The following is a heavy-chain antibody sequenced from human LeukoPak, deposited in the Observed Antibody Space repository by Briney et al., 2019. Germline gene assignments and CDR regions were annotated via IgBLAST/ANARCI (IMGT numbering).Heavy chain of an antibody. V-gene: IGHV4-39*01. CDR2: IYYSGST. D-gene: IGHD5-24*01. CDR1: GVSISSSSYY. CDR3: ARYRDGYNSGAFDI. Sequence: PSETLSLTCTVSGVSISSSSYYWGWIRQPPGKGLEWIGSIYYSGSTYYNPSLKSRVTISVDTSKNQFSLKLSSVTAADTAVYYCARYRDGYNSGAFDIWGQGTMVTVSS. J-gene: IGHJ3*02.